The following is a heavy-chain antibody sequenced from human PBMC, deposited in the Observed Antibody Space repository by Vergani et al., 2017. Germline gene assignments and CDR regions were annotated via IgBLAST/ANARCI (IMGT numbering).Heavy chain of an antibody. Sequence: EVQLVESGGGIVKPGGSLRLSCVASGFSFRNAWMNWVRRTPGKGLEWVGRIKSTFDRGATDYAAAVKGGFTISRDDSKNTLFLQMNGLKTEDIGVYYCTTDPRSCGDGSCYWLRDHHYYGMDVWGQGTTVTVSS. CDR3: TTDPRSCGDGSCYWLRDHHYYGMDV. V-gene: IGHV3-15*07. J-gene: IGHJ6*02. CDR2: IKSTFDRGAT. CDR1: GFSFRNAW. D-gene: IGHD2-21*01.